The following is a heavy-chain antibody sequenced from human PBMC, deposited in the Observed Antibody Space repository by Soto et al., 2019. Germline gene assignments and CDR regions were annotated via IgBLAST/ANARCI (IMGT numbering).Heavy chain of an antibody. CDR1: GGSISSGGYY. J-gene: IGHJ6*02. V-gene: IGHV4-31*03. Sequence: PSETLSLTCTVSGGSISSGGYYWSWIRQHPGKGLEWIGYIYYSGSTYYNPSLKSRVTISVDTSKNQFSLKLSSVTAADTAVYYCARASGYSYGLNYYYYGMGVWGQGTTVTVSS. CDR3: ARASGYSYGLNYYYYGMGV. D-gene: IGHD5-18*01. CDR2: IYYSGST.